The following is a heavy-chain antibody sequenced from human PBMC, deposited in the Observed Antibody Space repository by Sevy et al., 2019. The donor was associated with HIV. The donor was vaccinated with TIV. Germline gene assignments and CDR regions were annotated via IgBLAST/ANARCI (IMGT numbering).Heavy chain of an antibody. V-gene: IGHV1-2*02. Sequence: ASVKVSCKASGYTFTGYYMHWVRQAPGQGLEWMGWINPNSGGTNYAQKFQGRVTMTRDTSISTAYMELSRLRSDDTAVYYWARAGYDSSGYPMDYGMDVWGQGTTVTVSS. CDR1: GYTFTGYY. CDR2: INPNSGGT. J-gene: IGHJ6*02. CDR3: ARAGYDSSGYPMDYGMDV. D-gene: IGHD3-22*01.